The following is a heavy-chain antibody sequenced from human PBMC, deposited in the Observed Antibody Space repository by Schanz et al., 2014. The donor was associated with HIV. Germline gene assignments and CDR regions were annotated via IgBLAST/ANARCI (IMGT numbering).Heavy chain of an antibody. V-gene: IGHV1-2*02. Sequence: QVQLVQSGAEVKKPGASVKVSCKASGYTFTGYYMHWVRQAPGQGLEWMGWINPNSGGTNYAQKLQGRVTMTTDTSTSTAYMELRSLRSDDTAVYYCARGAAEMATMTPWRYWGQGTLVTVSS. D-gene: IGHD5-12*01. CDR2: INPNSGGT. CDR1: GYTFTGYY. CDR3: ARGAAEMATMTPWRY. J-gene: IGHJ4*02.